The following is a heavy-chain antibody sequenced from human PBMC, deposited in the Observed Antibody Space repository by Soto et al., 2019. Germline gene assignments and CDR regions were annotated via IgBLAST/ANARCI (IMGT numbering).Heavy chain of an antibody. CDR1: GGSFSGYY. V-gene: IGHV4-34*01. J-gene: IGHJ6*02. Sequence: SETLSLPCAVYGGSFSGYYWSWIRQPPGKGLEWIGEINHSGSTNYNPSLKSRVTISVDTSKNQFSLKLSSVTAADTAVYYCASGAYTARDYYYYGMDVWGQGTTVTVS. CDR2: INHSGST. D-gene: IGHD5-18*01. CDR3: ASGAYTARDYYYYGMDV.